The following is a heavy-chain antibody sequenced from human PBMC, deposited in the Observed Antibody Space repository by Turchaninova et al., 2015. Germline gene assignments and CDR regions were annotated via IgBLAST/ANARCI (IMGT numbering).Heavy chain of an antibody. CDR3: ARGIGSGWSWFDP. V-gene: IGHV4-39*07. J-gene: IGHJ5*02. CDR2: IYYRGTT. Sequence: QLQLQESGPGLVKPSETLSLTGTVPGGSISSSSYHCGWIRQPPGKGLEWIGSIYYRGTTYYNPSLKSRVSISVDTSKTHFSLKLSSVAAADTAVYYCARGIGSGWSWFDPWGHGTLVTVSS. CDR1: GGSISSSSYH. D-gene: IGHD6-19*01.